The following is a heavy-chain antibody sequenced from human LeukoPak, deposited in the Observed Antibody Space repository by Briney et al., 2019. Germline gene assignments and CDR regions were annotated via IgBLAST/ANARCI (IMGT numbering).Heavy chain of an antibody. CDR2: INHSGST. V-gene: IGHV4-34*01. D-gene: IGHD3-22*01. CDR3: ARGDYYDSSGYYYDPYFDY. CDR1: GGSFSGYY. Sequence: SETLSLTCAVYGGSFSGYYWSWIRQPPGKGLEWIGEINHSGSTNYNPSLKSRATISVDTSKNQFSLKLSSVTAADTAVYYCARGDYYDSSGYYYDPYFDYWGQGTLVTVSS. J-gene: IGHJ4*02.